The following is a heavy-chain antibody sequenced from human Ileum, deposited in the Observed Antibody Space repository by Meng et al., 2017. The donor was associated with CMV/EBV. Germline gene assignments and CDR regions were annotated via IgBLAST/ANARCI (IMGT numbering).Heavy chain of an antibody. Sequence: QNTLKESGPTLVKPTQTLTLTCTFSGFSLSTTGVGVGWIRQPPGKALEWLALIYWDDDKRYSPSLKSRLTITKDASKNQVVLTMTNMDPVDTATYYCARNYYDSGPFQYWGQGTLVTVSS. CDR2: IYWDDDK. V-gene: IGHV2-5*02. J-gene: IGHJ4*01. CDR3: ARNYYDSGPFQY. CDR1: GFSLSTTGVG. D-gene: IGHD3-22*01.